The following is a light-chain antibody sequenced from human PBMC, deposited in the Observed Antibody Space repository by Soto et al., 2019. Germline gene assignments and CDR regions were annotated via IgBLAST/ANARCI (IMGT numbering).Light chain of an antibody. CDR3: QHYNCYSEA. CDR1: QTISSW. V-gene: IGKV1-5*03. CDR2: KAS. J-gene: IGKJ1*01. Sequence: DIQMTQSPSTLSGSVGDRVTITCRASQTISSWLAWYQQKPGKAPKLLIYKASTLKSGVPSRFSGSGSGTEFTLTISSLQPDDFATNYCQHYNCYSEAFGQGPKVKLK.